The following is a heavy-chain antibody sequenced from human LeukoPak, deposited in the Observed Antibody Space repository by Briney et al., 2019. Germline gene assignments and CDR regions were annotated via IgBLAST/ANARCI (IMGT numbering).Heavy chain of an antibody. V-gene: IGHV3-7*03. CDR2: INPDGSQK. D-gene: IGHD4-17*01. J-gene: IGHJ6*03. CDR3: ARYLRKLYGRGGDYYFYMDV. Sequence: GGSLRLSCAASGFTFSLYWVTCVRQSPGKGGEWVADINPDGSQKYPVDSVKGRFTIPRDNAKNYLYLHMKSLNAEDTALFYCARYLRKLYGRGGDYYFYMDVWGKGTTVTVSS. CDR1: GFTFSLYW.